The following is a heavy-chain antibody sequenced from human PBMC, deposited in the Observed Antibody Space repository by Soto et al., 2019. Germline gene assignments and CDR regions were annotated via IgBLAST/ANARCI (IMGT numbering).Heavy chain of an antibody. V-gene: IGHV3-74*01. J-gene: IGHJ4*02. CDR2: INGDGSTT. CDR1: GFIFNNYW. CDR3: GRGSGPRGRPY. D-gene: IGHD1-26*01. Sequence: GGSLRLSCAASGFIFNNYWMHWVRQAPGKGLVWVARINGDGSTTTYVGSAKGRFTISRDNAKNTVYLQMSSLRVEDTAVYYCGRGSGPRGRPYWGQGILVTVSS.